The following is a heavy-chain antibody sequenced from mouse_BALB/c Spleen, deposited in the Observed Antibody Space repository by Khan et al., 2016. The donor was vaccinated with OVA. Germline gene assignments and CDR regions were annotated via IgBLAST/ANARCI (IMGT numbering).Heavy chain of an antibody. V-gene: IGHV5-9-2*01. CDR2: ISGGGSYT. J-gene: IGHJ2*01. Sequence: EVQLQESGGGLVKPGGSLKLSCAASGFTFSSYGMSWVRQTPEKRLEWVATISGGGSYTYYPASVKGRFTISRDNAKNHLYLQMSSLRSEDTAVYYGARHGGMGRDVFDYWGHGTTLTVSS. D-gene: IGHD2-3*01. CDR3: ARHGGMGRDVFDY. CDR1: GFTFSSYG.